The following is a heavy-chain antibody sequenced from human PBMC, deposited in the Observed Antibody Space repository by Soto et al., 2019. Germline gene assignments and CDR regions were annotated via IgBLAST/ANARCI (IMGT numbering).Heavy chain of an antibody. CDR1: GFTFTTYA. J-gene: IGHJ4*02. CDR3: AKRGSRYFDY. V-gene: IGHV3-23*01. CDR2: IDDSGTKT. Sequence: EVQLLESGGGVVQSGGSLRLSCAASGFTFTTYAMSWVRQAPGKGLEWVSTIDDSGTKTYYADSVRGRVTISRDNSKCTLYLQLNSLRSEDTAVYYCAKRGSRYFDYWGQGTLVTVSS.